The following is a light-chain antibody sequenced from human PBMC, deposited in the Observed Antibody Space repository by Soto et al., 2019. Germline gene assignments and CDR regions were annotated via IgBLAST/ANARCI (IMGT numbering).Light chain of an antibody. CDR2: GAS. CDR1: QSVSRSY. J-gene: IGKJ4*01. Sequence: EIVLTQSPGTLSLSPGERATLSCRASQSVSRSYLAWYQQKPGQAPRLLIYGASSRATGIPDRFSGSGSGTDFTLTISRLEPEDFAVYYCQQYGSSPGTFGGGTKV. V-gene: IGKV3-20*01. CDR3: QQYGSSPGT.